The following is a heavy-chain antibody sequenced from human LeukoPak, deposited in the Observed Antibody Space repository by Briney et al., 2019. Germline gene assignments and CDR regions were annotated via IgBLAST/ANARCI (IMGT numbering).Heavy chain of an antibody. D-gene: IGHD3-9*01. V-gene: IGHV4-34*01. CDR2: INHSGST. CDR3: ARGFRLRYFDWLLHPTGYFDL. Sequence: SETLSLTCAVYGGSFSGYYWSWIRQPPGKGLEWIGEINHSGSTNYNPSLKSRVTISVDTSKNQFSLKLSSVTAADTAVYYCARGFRLRYFDWLLHPTGYFDLWGRGTLVTVSS. CDR1: GGSFSGYY. J-gene: IGHJ2*01.